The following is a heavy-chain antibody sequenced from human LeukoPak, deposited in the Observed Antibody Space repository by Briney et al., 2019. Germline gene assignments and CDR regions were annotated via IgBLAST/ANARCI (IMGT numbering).Heavy chain of an antibody. V-gene: IGHV3-30*01. Sequence: GGSLRLSCAASGFTFSSYAMHWVRQAPGKGLEWVAVISYDGSNKYYADSVKGRFTISKDNSKNTLYLQMNSLRAEDTAVYYCARVKVGATTVYWGQGTLVTVSS. CDR3: ARVKVGATTVY. CDR2: ISYDGSNK. CDR1: GFTFSSYA. J-gene: IGHJ4*02. D-gene: IGHD1-26*01.